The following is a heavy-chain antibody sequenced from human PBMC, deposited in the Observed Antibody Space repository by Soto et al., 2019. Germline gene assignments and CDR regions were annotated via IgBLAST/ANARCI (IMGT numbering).Heavy chain of an antibody. CDR1: GGTFSSYA. CDR2: IIPIFGTA. J-gene: IGHJ4*02. D-gene: IGHD5-18*01. Sequence: AVKVSCKASGGTFSSYAISWVRQAPGQGLEWMGGIIPIFGTANYAQKFQGRVTITADESTSTAYMELSSLRSEDTAVYYCARISSYGTPVDYWGQGTLVTVSS. CDR3: ARISSYGTPVDY. V-gene: IGHV1-69*13.